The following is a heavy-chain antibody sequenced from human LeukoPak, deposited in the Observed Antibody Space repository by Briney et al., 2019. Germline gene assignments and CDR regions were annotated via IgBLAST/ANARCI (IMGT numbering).Heavy chain of an antibody. D-gene: IGHD3-3*01. V-gene: IGHV3-11*01. J-gene: IGHJ4*02. CDR3: ARALLRFLEWSPGDY. CDR1: GFTFSDYY. CDR2: ISSSGSTI. Sequence: GGSLRLSCAASGFTFSDYYMSWIRQAPGKEPEWVSYISSSGSTIYYADSVKGRFTISRDNAKNSLYLQMNSLRAEDTAVYYCARALLRFLEWSPGDYWGQGTLVTVSS.